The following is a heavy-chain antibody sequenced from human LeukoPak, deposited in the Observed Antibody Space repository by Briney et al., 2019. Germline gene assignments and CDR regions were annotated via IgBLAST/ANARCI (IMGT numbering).Heavy chain of an antibody. V-gene: IGHV4-59*01. Sequence: SETLSLTCTVSGGSISSYYWTWLRQPPAKGLEWIGYIYYSGSTNYNPSLKSRVTISVDTSKNQFSLKLSSVTAADTAVYYCARGIRDDYNYYYYYYMDVWGKGTTVTVSS. D-gene: IGHD5-24*01. CDR1: GGSISSYY. J-gene: IGHJ6*03. CDR3: ARGIRDDYNYYYYYYMDV. CDR2: IYYSGST.